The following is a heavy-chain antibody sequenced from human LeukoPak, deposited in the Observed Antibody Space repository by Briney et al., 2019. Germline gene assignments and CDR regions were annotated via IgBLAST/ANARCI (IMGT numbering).Heavy chain of an antibody. J-gene: IGHJ4*02. D-gene: IGHD6-19*01. Sequence: PSETLSLTCAVYGGSFSGYYWTWIRQPPGKGLEWVGEINHSRNTNYSPSLKSRATISVDTSKNQFSLTLSSVTAADTAVYYCARGAVAGPFDYWGQGTLVTVSS. CDR3: ARGAVAGPFDY. V-gene: IGHV4-34*01. CDR1: GGSFSGYY. CDR2: INHSRNT.